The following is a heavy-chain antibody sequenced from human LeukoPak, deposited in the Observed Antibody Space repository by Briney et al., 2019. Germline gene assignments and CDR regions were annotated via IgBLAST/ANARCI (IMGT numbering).Heavy chain of an antibody. CDR1: GYTFTSYG. D-gene: IGHD3-9*01. CDR2: ISAYNGNT. Sequence: GASVKVSCKASGYTFTSYGISWGRQAPGQGLEWMGWISAYNGNTNYAQKLQGRVTMTTDTSTSTAYMELRSLRSEDTAVYYCARVEDYDILTGFDYWGQGTLVTVSS. J-gene: IGHJ4*02. CDR3: ARVEDYDILTGFDY. V-gene: IGHV1-18*01.